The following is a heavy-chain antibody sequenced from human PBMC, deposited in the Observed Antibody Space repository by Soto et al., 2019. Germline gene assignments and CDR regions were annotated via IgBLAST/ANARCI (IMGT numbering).Heavy chain of an antibody. V-gene: IGHV1-18*01. CDR2: ISAYNGNT. CDR3: ARDRVMFRSSGSDSDY. J-gene: IGHJ4*02. D-gene: IGHD3-10*01. Sequence: ASENVSCKASFYTFTSYGITWVRQAPVQGLEWMGWISAYNGNTNYAQKLQGRVTMTTDTSTSTAYMELRGLRSDDTAVYYCARDRVMFRSSGSDSDYWGQGTLVTVSS. CDR1: FYTFTSYG.